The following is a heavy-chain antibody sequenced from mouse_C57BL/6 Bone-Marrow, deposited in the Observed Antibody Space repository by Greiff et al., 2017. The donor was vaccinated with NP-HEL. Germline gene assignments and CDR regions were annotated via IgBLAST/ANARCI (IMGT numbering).Heavy chain of an antibody. CDR2: IYPRSGNT. Sequence: QVQLQQSGAELARPGASVKLSCKASGYTFTSYGISWVKQRTGQGLEWIGEIYPRSGNTYYNEKFKGKATLTADKSSSTAYMELRSLTSEDSAVYFCARYYYGSRGGDYWGQGTTLTVSS. J-gene: IGHJ2*01. V-gene: IGHV1-81*01. D-gene: IGHD1-1*01. CDR1: GYTFTSYG. CDR3: ARYYYGSRGGDY.